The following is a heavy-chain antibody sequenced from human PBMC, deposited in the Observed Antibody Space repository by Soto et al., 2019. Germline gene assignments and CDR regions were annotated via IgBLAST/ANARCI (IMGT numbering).Heavy chain of an antibody. CDR2: IYYSGST. CDR1: GGSISSYY. CDR3: ASRYCSGGSCYFDY. D-gene: IGHD2-15*01. J-gene: IGHJ4*02. V-gene: IGHV4-59*08. Sequence: SETLSLTCTVSGGSISSYYWSWIRQPPGKGLEWIGYIYYSGSTNYNPSLKSRVTISVDTSKNQFSLKLSSVTAADTAVYYCASRYCSGGSCYFDYWGQGTLVTV.